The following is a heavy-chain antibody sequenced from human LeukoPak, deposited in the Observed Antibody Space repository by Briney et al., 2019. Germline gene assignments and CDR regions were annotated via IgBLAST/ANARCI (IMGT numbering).Heavy chain of an antibody. J-gene: IGHJ4*02. CDR1: GFTFSSYG. CDR2: IEEDGSEK. V-gene: IGHV3-7*01. Sequence: GGSLRLSCAASGFTFSSYGMHWVRQAPGKGLEWVANIEEDGSEKYYVDSVKGRFTISRDNARNSLYLQMNSLRAEDTAVYYCASGRQLGYWGQGTLVTVSS. D-gene: IGHD6-13*01. CDR3: ASGRQLGY.